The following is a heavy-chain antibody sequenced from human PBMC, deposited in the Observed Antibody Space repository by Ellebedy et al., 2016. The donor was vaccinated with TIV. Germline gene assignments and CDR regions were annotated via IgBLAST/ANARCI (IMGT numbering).Heavy chain of an antibody. V-gene: IGHV3-30*04. J-gene: IGHJ4*02. CDR3: ARVTQGGIRGVLDY. D-gene: IGHD3-10*01. CDR1: GFPLSSHA. Sequence: PGGSLRLSCAASGFPLSSHAMHWVRQAPGKGLEWVAVISYDGSNKFYADSVKGRFIISRDNSENTLYLQMNSLRADDTAVYHCARVTQGGIRGVLDYWGRGILVTVSS. CDR2: ISYDGSNK.